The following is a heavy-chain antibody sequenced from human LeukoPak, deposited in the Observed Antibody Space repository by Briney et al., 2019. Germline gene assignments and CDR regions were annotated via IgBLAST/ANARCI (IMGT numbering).Heavy chain of an antibody. CDR1: GFTFSSYA. D-gene: IGHD6-19*01. V-gene: IGHV3-30*04. CDR2: ISYDGSNK. CDR3: AKDPGIAVAGLYYFDY. Sequence: AGGSLRLSCAASGFTFSSYAMHWVRQAPGKGLEWVAVISYDGSNKYYADSVKGRFTISRDNSKNTLYLQMNSLRAEDTAVYYCAKDPGIAVAGLYYFDYWGQGTLVTVSS. J-gene: IGHJ4*02.